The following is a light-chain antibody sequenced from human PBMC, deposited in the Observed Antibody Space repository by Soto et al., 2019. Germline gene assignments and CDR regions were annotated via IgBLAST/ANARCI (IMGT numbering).Light chain of an antibody. CDR3: QQYNNWPPWT. CDR2: GAS. CDR1: QRVSSN. J-gene: IGKJ1*01. V-gene: IGKV3-15*01. Sequence: EMVMTQSPATLSVSPGERATLSCRASQRVSSNLAWYQQKPGQAPRLLIYGASTRATGIPARFSGSGSGTEFTLPISSLQSADFAVYYCQQYNNWPPWTFGQGTKVEIK.